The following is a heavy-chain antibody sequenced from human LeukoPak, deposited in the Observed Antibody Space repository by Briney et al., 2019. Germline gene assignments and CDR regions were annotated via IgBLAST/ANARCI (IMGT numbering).Heavy chain of an antibody. CDR2: MKSDGSGATP. Sequence: GGSLRLSCKASGFTFSNAWIHGVRQAPGKGLEGGGRMKSDGSGATPDYATPVKGRFTISRDDSENTLHLHMNNLKIEDGAVYHCTTDFGWGQGTMVTVSS. CDR3: TTDFG. J-gene: IGHJ3*01. V-gene: IGHV3-15*01. CDR1: GFTFSNAW. D-gene: IGHD3-10*01.